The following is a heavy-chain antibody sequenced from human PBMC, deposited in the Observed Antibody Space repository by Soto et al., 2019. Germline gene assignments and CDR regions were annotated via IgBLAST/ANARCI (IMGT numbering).Heavy chain of an antibody. CDR2: ISNNGSNS. J-gene: IGHJ6*02. V-gene: IGHV3-30*03. CDR1: GFSLNNYG. Sequence: ESGGGVVQPGTSLRLSCAASGFSLNNYGMNWVRQAPGKGLEWVAVISNNGSNSYYADSVRGRFTISRDNSKNTLHLQLNSLRPADTAVYYCATGGFCSGDSCPRYFFYYYGMNVWGQGTTVTVSS. D-gene: IGHD2-15*01. CDR3: ATGGFCSGDSCPRYFFYYYGMNV.